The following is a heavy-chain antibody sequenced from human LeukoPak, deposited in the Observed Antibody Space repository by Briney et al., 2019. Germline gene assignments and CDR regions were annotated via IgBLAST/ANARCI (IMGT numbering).Heavy chain of an antibody. CDR2: ITSSGGST. J-gene: IGHJ4*02. CDR1: GFTFSSYA. CDR3: ARGSHGDHDY. D-gene: IGHD4-17*01. V-gene: IGHV3-23*01. Sequence: GGSLRLSCAASGFTFSSYAMSWVRQAPGKGLEWGSAITSSGGSTYYADSVKGRFTISRDNSKNTLYMQMSSLRADDTAVYYCARGSHGDHDYWGQGTLVTVSS.